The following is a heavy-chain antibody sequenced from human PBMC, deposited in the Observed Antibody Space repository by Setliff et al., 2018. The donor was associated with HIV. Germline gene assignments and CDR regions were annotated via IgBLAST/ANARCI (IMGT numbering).Heavy chain of an antibody. V-gene: IGHV4-31*03. J-gene: IGHJ4*02. CDR2: IYYSGST. D-gene: IGHD2-21*02. CDR1: GGSISSGGYY. Sequence: PSETLSLTCTVSGGSISSGGYYWSWIRQHPGKGLEWIGYIYYSGSTYYNPSLKSRVTISVDTSKNQFSLKLSSVTAADTAVYYCARGVTAIHSRLEWGQGTLVTV. CDR3: ARGVTAIHSRLE.